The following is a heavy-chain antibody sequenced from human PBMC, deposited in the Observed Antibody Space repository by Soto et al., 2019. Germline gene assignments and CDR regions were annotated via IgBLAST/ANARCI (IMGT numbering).Heavy chain of an antibody. V-gene: IGHV1-2*02. J-gene: IGHJ4*02. CDR3: ARVLYYGSGTPFDY. D-gene: IGHD3-10*01. CDR1: GYTFTGYY. Sequence: ASVKVSCKXSGYTFTGYYMHWVRQAPGQGLEWMGWINPNSGGTNYAQKFQGRVTMTRDTSISTAYMELSRLRSDDTAVYYCARVLYYGSGTPFDYWGQGTLVTVSS. CDR2: INPNSGGT.